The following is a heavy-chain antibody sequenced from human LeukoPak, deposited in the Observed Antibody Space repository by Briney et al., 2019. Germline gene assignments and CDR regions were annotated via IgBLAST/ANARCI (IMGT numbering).Heavy chain of an antibody. J-gene: IGHJ6*02. V-gene: IGHV4-59*01. CDR3: ARDSTPSYYYGMDV. Sequence: SETLSLTCTVSGGSISSYYWSWIRQPPGKGLEWIGYIYYSGSTNYNPSLKSRVTISVDTSKNQFSLKLSSVTAADTAVYYCARDSTPSYYYGMDVWGQGTTVTVSS. CDR1: GGSISSYY. CDR2: IYYSGST.